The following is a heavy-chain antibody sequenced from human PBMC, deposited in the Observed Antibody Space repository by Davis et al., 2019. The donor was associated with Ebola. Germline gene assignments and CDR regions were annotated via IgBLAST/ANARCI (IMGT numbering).Heavy chain of an antibody. Sequence: SETLSLTCTVSGGSIGSYHWSWIRQPPGKGLEWIGYIYYSGSTSYNPSLKSRVTILVDTSKDQFSLKLSAVTAADTAVYYCAREGYDYDILTGNYYYSMDVWGQGTTVTVSS. D-gene: IGHD3-9*01. CDR2: IYYSGST. J-gene: IGHJ6*02. CDR3: AREGYDYDILTGNYYYSMDV. CDR1: GGSIGSYH. V-gene: IGHV4-59*12.